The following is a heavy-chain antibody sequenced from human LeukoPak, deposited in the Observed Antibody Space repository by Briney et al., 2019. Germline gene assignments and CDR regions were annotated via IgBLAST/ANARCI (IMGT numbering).Heavy chain of an antibody. CDR2: IYTSGTT. CDR1: GGSISNYY. Sequence: SETLSLTCTVFGGSISNYYWSWIRQPAGKGLEWIGRIYTSGTTHYNPSLKSRVTMSIDTSKNQFSLNLSSVTAADTAVYYCAKSNGYGLVDIWGQGTMVTVSS. V-gene: IGHV4-4*07. CDR3: AKSNGYGLVDI. D-gene: IGHD3-10*01. J-gene: IGHJ3*02.